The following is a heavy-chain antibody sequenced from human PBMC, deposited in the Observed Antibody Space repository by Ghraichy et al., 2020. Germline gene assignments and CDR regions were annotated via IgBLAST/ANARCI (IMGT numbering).Heavy chain of an antibody. J-gene: IGHJ6*02. D-gene: IGHD3-10*01. CDR2: ISSSSSYI. CDR1: GFTFSSYS. V-gene: IGHV3-21*01. Sequence: GSLRLSCAASGFTFSSYSMNWVRQAPGKGLEWVSSISSSSSYIYYADSVKGRFTISRDNAKNSLYLQMNSLRAEDTAVYYCARGTSMVRGGQYYGMDVWGQGTTVTVSS. CDR3: ARGTSMVRGGQYYGMDV.